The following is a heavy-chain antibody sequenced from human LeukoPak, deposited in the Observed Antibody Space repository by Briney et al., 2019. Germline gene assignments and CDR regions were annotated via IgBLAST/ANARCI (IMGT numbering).Heavy chain of an antibody. V-gene: IGHV3-23*01. CDR2: ISGSDGST. Sequence: GGSLTLECAASELTFSGYAMIWVGQAPVKGLEWVSAISGSDGSTYYADSVKGRFTISRDDSQNTLYLQMNSLSAEDTAVYYCAKVETSGGANCYALDYWGQGTLVTVSS. CDR1: ELTFSGYA. J-gene: IGHJ4*02. D-gene: IGHD2-2*01. CDR3: AKVETSGGANCYALDY.